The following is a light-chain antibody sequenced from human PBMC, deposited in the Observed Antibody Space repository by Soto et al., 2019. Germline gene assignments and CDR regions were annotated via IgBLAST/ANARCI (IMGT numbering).Light chain of an antibody. CDR1: QSVTSN. Sequence: EIVMTQSPATLSVSPGERATLSCRASQSVTSNLARYQQKPGRAPRLLIYGASTRATGIPARFSGSGSGTEFTLTISNLQSEDFAVYYCQQYNNWPLTFGGGTKVDIK. V-gene: IGKV3-15*01. CDR3: QQYNNWPLT. CDR2: GAS. J-gene: IGKJ4*01.